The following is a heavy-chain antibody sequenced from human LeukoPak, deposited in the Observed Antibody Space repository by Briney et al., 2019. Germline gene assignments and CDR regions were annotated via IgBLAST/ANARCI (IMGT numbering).Heavy chain of an antibody. CDR2: IYQSGRT. V-gene: IGHV4-30-2*03. CDR3: ARHSCLAVAGWGYHFDY. CDR1: GGSISSGTSS. J-gene: IGHJ4*02. D-gene: IGHD6-19*01. Sequence: SETLSLTCTVSGGSISSGTSSWSWVRQPPGQGPEWIGYIYQSGRTYYNPSLESRVTMSVDTSNTQFSLKLTSVTAADTAVYYCARHSCLAVAGWGYHFDYWGQGTLVTVSS.